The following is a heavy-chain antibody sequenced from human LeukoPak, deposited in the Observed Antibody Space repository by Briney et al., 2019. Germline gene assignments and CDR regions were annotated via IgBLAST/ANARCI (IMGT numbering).Heavy chain of an antibody. CDR1: GGSFSGYY. D-gene: IGHD3-22*01. Sequence: SETLSLTCAVYGGSFSGYYWSWIRQPPGKGLEWIGEINHSGSTNYNPSLKSRVTISVDTSKNQFSLKLSSVTAADTAVYYCASRARSGYYDSSGYPTYRYYFDYWGQGTLVTVSS. J-gene: IGHJ4*02. CDR2: INHSGST. V-gene: IGHV4-34*01. CDR3: ASRARSGYYDSSGYPTYRYYFDY.